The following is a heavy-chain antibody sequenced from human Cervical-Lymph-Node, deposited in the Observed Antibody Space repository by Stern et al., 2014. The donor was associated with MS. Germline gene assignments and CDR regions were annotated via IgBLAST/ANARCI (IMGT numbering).Heavy chain of an antibody. CDR2: INTSGGST. V-gene: IGHV1-46*01. CDR3: ARYPVVPAAISGDYYYGMDV. CDR1: GYTFTSYY. D-gene: IGHD2-2*01. Sequence: QVQLVESGAEVKKPGASVKVSCKASGYTFTSYYMHWVRQAPGQGLEWMGIINTSGGSTSYAQKFQGRVTMTRDTSTSTVYMELSSLRSEDTAVYYCARYPVVPAAISGDYYYGMDVWGQGTTVTVSS. J-gene: IGHJ6*02.